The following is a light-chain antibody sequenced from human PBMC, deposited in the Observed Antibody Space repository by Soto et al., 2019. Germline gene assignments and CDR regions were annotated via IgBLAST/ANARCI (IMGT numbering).Light chain of an antibody. CDR1: SSDVGGYNY. J-gene: IGLJ2*01. CDR3: SSYTSSSTLEV. Sequence: QAVVTQPASVSGSPGQSITISCTGTSSDVGGYNYVSWYQQHPGKAPKLMIYDVSNRPSGVSNRFSGSKSGNTASLTISGLQADDEADYYCSSYTSSSTLEVFGGGTKLTVL. V-gene: IGLV2-14*01. CDR2: DVS.